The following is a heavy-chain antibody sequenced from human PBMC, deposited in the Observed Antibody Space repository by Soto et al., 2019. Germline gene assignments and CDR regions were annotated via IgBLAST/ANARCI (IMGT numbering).Heavy chain of an antibody. Sequence: SVKVSCKASGGTFSSYAISWVLQAPGQGLEWMGGIIPIFGTANYAQKFQGRVTITADESTSTAYMELSSLRSEDTAVYYCARVGTTGYYYYGMDVWGQGTTVTVSS. CDR2: IIPIFGTA. V-gene: IGHV1-69*13. CDR1: GGTFSSYA. D-gene: IGHD1-7*01. CDR3: ARVGTTGYYYYGMDV. J-gene: IGHJ6*02.